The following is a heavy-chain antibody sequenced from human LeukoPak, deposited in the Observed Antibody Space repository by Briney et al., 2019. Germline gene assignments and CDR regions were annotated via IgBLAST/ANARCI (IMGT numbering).Heavy chain of an antibody. J-gene: IGHJ6*03. CDR1: GGSISSYY. CDR3: ARQGYYYMDV. CDR2: IYYSGST. V-gene: IGHV4-59*08. Sequence: PSETLTLTCTVSGGSISSYYWSWVRQPPGKGLEWIGYIYYSGSTKYNPSLKSRVTTSVDTYKNKFSLKLSSGTAADTAVYYCARQGYYYMDVWGKGTTVTVSS.